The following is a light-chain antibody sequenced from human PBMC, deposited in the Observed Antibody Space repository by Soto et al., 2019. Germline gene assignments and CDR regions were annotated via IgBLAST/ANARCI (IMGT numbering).Light chain of an antibody. V-gene: IGKV3D-15*01. Sequence: EIVMTQSPATLSVSPGERATLSCRASQSVRSNLAWYQQKPGQAPRVVIYGASTRATGFPARFSGSGSGTEFTLTISGLQSEDFAVYYCQQYNNLPRTFGQGTKVEIK. J-gene: IGKJ1*01. CDR1: QSVRSN. CDR3: QQYNNLPRT. CDR2: GAS.